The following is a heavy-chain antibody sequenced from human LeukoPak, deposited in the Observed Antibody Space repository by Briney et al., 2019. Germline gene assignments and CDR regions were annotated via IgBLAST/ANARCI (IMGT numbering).Heavy chain of an antibody. V-gene: IGHV3-43*02. Sequence: GGSLRLSCAASGFTFDDYAMHWVRQAPGKGLEWVSVISGNAGRTYYADSVKGRFTISRDNSNNSLYLQMNSLRAEDTAVYYCAREELRDDAFDFWGQGTMVTVSS. CDR1: GFTFDDYA. CDR3: AREELRDDAFDF. CDR2: ISGNAGRT. J-gene: IGHJ3*01.